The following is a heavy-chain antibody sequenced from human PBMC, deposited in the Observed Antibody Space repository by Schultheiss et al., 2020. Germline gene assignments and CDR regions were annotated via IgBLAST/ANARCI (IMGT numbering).Heavy chain of an antibody. CDR3: ARETYYYDSSGYLSAFDI. D-gene: IGHD3-22*01. CDR1: GGSISSGDYY. J-gene: IGHJ3*02. CDR2: IYYSGST. V-gene: IGHV4-30-4*01. Sequence: SETLSLTCTVSGGSISSGDYYWSWIRQPPGKGLEWIGYIYYSGSTYYNPSLKSRVTISVDTSKNQFSLKLSSVTAADTAVYYCARETYYYDSSGYLSAFDIWGQRTMVTVAS.